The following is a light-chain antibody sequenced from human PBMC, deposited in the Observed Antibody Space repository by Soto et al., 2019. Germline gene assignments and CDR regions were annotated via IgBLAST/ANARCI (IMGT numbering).Light chain of an antibody. V-gene: IGLV1-40*01. CDR2: SNN. CDR3: QSYDSRLSAWV. CDR1: SSNIGAGYD. J-gene: IGLJ3*02. Sequence: QSVLAQAPSVSGAPGQRVTISCTGSSSNIGAGYDVHWYQQFPGTVPKLLIYSNNNRPSGVPDRFSGSKSGASASLAITGLQPEDETVYYCQSYDSRLSAWVFGGGTKLTV.